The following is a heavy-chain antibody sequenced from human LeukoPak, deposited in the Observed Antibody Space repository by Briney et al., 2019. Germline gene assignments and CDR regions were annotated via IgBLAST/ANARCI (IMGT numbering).Heavy chain of an antibody. Sequence: TGGSLRLSCAASGFTFSSYSMNWVRQAPGKGLEWVSSISSSSSYIYYADSVKGRFTISRDNAKNSVYLQMNSLRAEDTAVYYCARGGYSGYDSGYWGQGTLVTVSS. J-gene: IGHJ4*02. V-gene: IGHV3-21*01. D-gene: IGHD5-12*01. CDR3: ARGGYSGYDSGY. CDR1: GFTFSSYS. CDR2: ISSSSSYI.